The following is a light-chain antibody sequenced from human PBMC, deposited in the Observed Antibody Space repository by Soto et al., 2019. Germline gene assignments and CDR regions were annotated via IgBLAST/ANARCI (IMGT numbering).Light chain of an antibody. Sequence: DIVMTQSPLSLPVTPGEPASISCRSSQSLLHSNGYKYLDWYLQKPGQSPQLLIYFGSNRTSGVPDRFSGSGSGTDFTLKISRVEAEDVGGYYCLQARQTPPWTFGQGTKVEI. CDR3: LQARQTPPWT. CDR2: FGS. V-gene: IGKV2-28*01. J-gene: IGKJ1*01. CDR1: QSLLHSNGYKY.